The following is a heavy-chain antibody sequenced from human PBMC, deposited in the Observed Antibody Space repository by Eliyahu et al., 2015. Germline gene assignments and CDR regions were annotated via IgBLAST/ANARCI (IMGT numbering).Heavy chain of an antibody. V-gene: IGHV4-34*01. J-gene: IGHJ6*03. D-gene: IGHD2-15*01. CDR2: INHSGST. Sequence: QVQLQQWGAGLLKPSETLSLTCAVYGGSFXXSSNAYHWSWIRXPPGKGLEWIGEINHSGSTNYNASLKSRVTISIDTSKNQFSLKLSSVTAADTAVYYCARGGMGCRGGSCYSVGNNYYYYMDVWGKGTAVTVSS. CDR1: GGSFXXSSNAYH. CDR3: ARGGMGCRGGSCYSVGNNYYYYMDV.